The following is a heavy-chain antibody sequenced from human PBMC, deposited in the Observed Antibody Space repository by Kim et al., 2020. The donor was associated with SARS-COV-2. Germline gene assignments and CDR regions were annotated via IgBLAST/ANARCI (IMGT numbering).Heavy chain of an antibody. CDR3: ARDAGQSYSSSWTGGIDY. Sequence: KSRVTISVDTSKNQFSLKLSSVTAADTAVYYCARDAGQSYSSSWTGGIDYWGQGTLVTVSS. J-gene: IGHJ4*02. D-gene: IGHD6-13*01. V-gene: IGHV4-31*02.